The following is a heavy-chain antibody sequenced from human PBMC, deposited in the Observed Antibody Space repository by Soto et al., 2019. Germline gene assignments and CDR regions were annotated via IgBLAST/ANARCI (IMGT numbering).Heavy chain of an antibody. D-gene: IGHD2-8*01. Sequence: QVQLVQSGAEVKKPGSSVKVSCKASGGTFSSYAISWVRQAPGQGLEWMGGIIPIFGTANYAQKFQGRVTITADKSTSTAYMELSSLRSEDTAVYYCARSVVLMVYADDAFDIWGQGTMVTVSS. CDR1: GGTFSSYA. CDR3: ARSVVLMVYADDAFDI. J-gene: IGHJ3*02. CDR2: IIPIFGTA. V-gene: IGHV1-69*06.